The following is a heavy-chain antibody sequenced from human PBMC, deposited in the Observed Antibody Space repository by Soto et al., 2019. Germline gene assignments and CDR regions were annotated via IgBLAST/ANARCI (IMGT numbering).Heavy chain of an antibody. Sequence: PGGSLRLSCEASGFTFSSYWMTWVRQAPGKGLEWVANINQDGGEKHYVDSVRGRSSISRENAKNSLYLQIDSLTAEDTAVYYCAIYGLSLAAIDYWGQGALVTVSS. J-gene: IGHJ4*02. CDR2: INQDGGEK. CDR1: GFTFSSYW. CDR3: AIYGLSLAAIDY. D-gene: IGHD6-19*01. V-gene: IGHV3-7*01.